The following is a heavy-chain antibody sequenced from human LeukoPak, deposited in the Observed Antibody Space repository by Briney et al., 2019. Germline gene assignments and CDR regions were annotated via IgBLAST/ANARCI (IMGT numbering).Heavy chain of an antibody. J-gene: IGHJ4*02. CDR3: ARAGVRKYYFDY. D-gene: IGHD1-1*01. Sequence: SETLSLTCTVSGGSISSYYWSWVRQPPGKGVEWIGYIYYSGSTNYNPSLKSRVTISVDTSKNQFSLKLSSVTAADTAVYYCARAGVRKYYFDYWGQGTLVTVSS. CDR1: GGSISSYY. CDR2: IYYSGST. V-gene: IGHV4-59*01.